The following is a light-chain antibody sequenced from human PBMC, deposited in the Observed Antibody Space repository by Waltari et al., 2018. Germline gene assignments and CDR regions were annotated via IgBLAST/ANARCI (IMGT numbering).Light chain of an antibody. CDR2: NNG. CDR3: STWDDGLAGGVV. V-gene: IGLV1-44*01. J-gene: IGLJ2*01. Sequence: QAVLTQPPSASGTPGQTVTISCSGSRSNIGSNTVTWYQQLPGTTPKVLIYNNGRRPSGGPDRFSGSKSGTSVSLAISGLQSDDEADYYCSTWDDGLAGGVVFGGGTKLTVL. CDR1: RSNIGSNT.